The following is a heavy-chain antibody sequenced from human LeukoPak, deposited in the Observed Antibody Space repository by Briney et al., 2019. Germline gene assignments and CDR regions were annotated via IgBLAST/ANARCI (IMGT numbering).Heavy chain of an antibody. CDR3: AKAAVAGVVPAAPDAFDI. J-gene: IGHJ3*02. CDR2: ISGGST. Sequence: GGSLRLSCAASGFTFSSYAMSWVRQAPGKGLEWVSAISGGSTYYADSVKGRFTISRDNSKNTLYLQMNSLGAEDTAVYYCAKAAVAGVVPAAPDAFDIWGQGTMVTVSS. D-gene: IGHD2-2*01. V-gene: IGHV3-23*01. CDR1: GFTFSSYA.